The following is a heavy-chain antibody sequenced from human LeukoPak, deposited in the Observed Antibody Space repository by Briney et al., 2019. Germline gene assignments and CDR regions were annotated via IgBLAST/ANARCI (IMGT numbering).Heavy chain of an antibody. V-gene: IGHV3-23*01. CDR1: GFTFTIYA. CDR3: AKGVYYDNSGYYYFES. D-gene: IGHD3-22*01. CDR2: VSGNGCGT. J-gene: IGHJ4*02. Sequence: GGSLRLSCAASGFTFTIYAMNWVRQAPGKALEWVSAVSGNGCGTYYADSVKGHFTISRDNSKNTVYLQMNSLRVEDTALYYCAKGVYYDNSGYYYFESWGQGTLVTVSS.